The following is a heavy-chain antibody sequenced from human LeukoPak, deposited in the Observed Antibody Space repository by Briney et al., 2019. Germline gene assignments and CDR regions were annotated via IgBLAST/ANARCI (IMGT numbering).Heavy chain of an antibody. D-gene: IGHD2/OR15-2a*01. CDR2: VSGDGETT. V-gene: IGHV3-43*02. CDR1: GFNFRDFS. J-gene: IGHJ4*02. CDR3: AKGNNSLSYNFDY. Sequence: GGSLRLSCAASGFNFRDFSMHWVRQVPGQGLEWVSLVSGDGETTHYADSLKGRFTISRDNNKNSVFLHMNSLRIEDTAFYYCAKGNNSLSYNFDYWGQGALVTVSS.